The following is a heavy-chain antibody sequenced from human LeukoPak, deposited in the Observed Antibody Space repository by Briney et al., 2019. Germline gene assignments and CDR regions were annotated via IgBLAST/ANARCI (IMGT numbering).Heavy chain of an antibody. D-gene: IGHD3-10*01. CDR3: TTIDTMIRGVPFGY. CDR2: TRNKANSYTA. J-gene: IGHJ4*02. V-gene: IGHV3-72*01. Sequence: SGGSLRLSCAASGFTFSDHYMDWVRQAPGKGLEWVGRTRNKANSYTAEYAESVKGRVTISRDDSKNSLYLQMNSLKTEDTAVYYCTTIDTMIRGVPFGYWGQGTLVTVSS. CDR1: GFTFSDHY.